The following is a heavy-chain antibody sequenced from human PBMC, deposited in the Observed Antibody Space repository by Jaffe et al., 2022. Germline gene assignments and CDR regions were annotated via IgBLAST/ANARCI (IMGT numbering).Heavy chain of an antibody. Sequence: QVQVVESGGGVVQPGGSLRLSCVASGFTFSLYNMHWVRQAPGKGLEYVSFIRYDGSDKDYAGSVRGRFTVSRDNSKNTQYLQMTSLTAEDTALYYCAKDGGNSGNYAFDLWGQGTMVIVSS. D-gene: IGHD3-10*01. J-gene: IGHJ3*01. CDR3: AKDGGNSGNYAFDL. CDR1: GFTFSLYN. V-gene: IGHV3-30*02. CDR2: IRYDGSDK.